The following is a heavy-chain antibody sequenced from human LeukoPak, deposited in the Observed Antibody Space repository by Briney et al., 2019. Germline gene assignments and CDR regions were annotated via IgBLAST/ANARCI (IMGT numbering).Heavy chain of an antibody. CDR1: GGSFSGYY. D-gene: IGHD5-18*01. J-gene: IGHJ4*02. CDR2: INHSGST. CDR3: AKSSYSIFDY. V-gene: IGHV4-34*01. Sequence: SETLSLTCAVYGGSFSGYYWSWIRQPPGKGLEWIGEINHSGSTNYNPSLKSRVTISVDTSKSQFSLKLSSVTAADTAVYYCAKSSYSIFDYWGQGTLVTVSS.